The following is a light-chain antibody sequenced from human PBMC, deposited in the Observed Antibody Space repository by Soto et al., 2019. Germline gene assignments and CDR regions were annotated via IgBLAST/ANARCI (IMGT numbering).Light chain of an antibody. CDR1: QDIKNY. CDR3: QHYDHLPPLS. V-gene: IGKV1-33*01. Sequence: DIQMTQSPSSLSASVGDRVTITCQASQDIKNYLNWYQQNPAKAPNLLIYDASNVKTGVPSRFTGSGSGTHFTFTISSLQPEDIATYYCQHYDHLPPLSFGGGTKVEIK. J-gene: IGKJ4*01. CDR2: DAS.